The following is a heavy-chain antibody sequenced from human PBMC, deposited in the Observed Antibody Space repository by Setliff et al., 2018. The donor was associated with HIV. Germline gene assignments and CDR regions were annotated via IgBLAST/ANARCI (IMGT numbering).Heavy chain of an antibody. V-gene: IGHV1-46*01. D-gene: IGHD3-22*01. CDR3: GSFQYYSDRRYYYSVGPGVY. J-gene: IGHJ4*02. CDR1: GYTFTSYY. CDR2: INPGGGST. Sequence: ASVKVSCKASGYTFTSYYMHWVRQAHGQGLEWMGVINPGGGSTTYAQKFQGRVTMTRDTSKSTVYMELRRLRSEDTAVYYCGSFQYYSDRRYYYSVGPGVYWGQGTLVTVSS.